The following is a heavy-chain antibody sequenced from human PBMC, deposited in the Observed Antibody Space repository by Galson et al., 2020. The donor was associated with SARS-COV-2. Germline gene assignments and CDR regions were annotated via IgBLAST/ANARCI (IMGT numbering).Heavy chain of an antibody. D-gene: IGHD2-8*01. CDR2: ISHSGST. Sequence: SETLSLTCAVYGGSFSDYSWTWVRQPPGKGLEWIGEISHSGSTNYSPSLKSRVFMSVDTSKNQFSLKLRSVTAADTAVYYCARGGSRSIMVFDYYYFYMDVWGKGTTVTVSS. CDR1: GGSFSDYS. V-gene: IGHV4-34*01. CDR3: ARGGSRSIMVFDYYYFYMDV. J-gene: IGHJ6*03.